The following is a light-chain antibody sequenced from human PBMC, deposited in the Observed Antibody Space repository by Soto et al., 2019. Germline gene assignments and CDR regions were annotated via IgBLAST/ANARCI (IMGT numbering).Light chain of an antibody. CDR3: QQYEESPPCT. V-gene: IGKV3-20*01. J-gene: IGKJ2*02. CDR1: QSVNSNY. CDR2: AAS. Sequence: EIVLTRSPGTLSLSPGERATLSCRASQSVNSNYLAWYQHKRGQAPRLLIYAASSRATGIPDRFSGSGSGTDYTLTISRLEPEDFAVYYCQQYEESPPCTFGQGTKLEIK.